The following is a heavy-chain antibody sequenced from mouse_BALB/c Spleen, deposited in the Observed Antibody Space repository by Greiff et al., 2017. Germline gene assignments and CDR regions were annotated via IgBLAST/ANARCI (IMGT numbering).Heavy chain of an antibody. J-gene: IGHJ4*01. CDR2: ISNGGGST. Sequence: EVHLVESGGGLVQPGGSLKLSCAASGFTFSSYTMSWVRQTPEKRLEWVAYISNGGGSTYYPDTVKGRFTISRDNAKNTLYLQMSSLRSEDTAMYYCARHSHYYAMDYWGQGTSVTVSS. CDR3: ARHSHYYAMDY. V-gene: IGHV5-12-2*01. CDR1: GFTFSSYT.